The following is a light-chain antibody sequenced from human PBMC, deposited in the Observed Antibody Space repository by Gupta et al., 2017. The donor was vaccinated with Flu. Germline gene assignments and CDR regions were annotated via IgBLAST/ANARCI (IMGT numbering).Light chain of an antibody. V-gene: IGKV1-39*01. CDR1: QSISSY. CDR3: QQRYSNPPENS. CDR2: AAS. J-gene: IGKJ2*03. Sequence: DIQMTQSPSSLSASVGDRVTITCRASQSISSYLNWYQQKPGKAPKLLIYAASSLQSGVTSRFSGSGYGTDFTLTISSRQPEDFATYYCQQRYSNPPENSFGQGTKLEIK.